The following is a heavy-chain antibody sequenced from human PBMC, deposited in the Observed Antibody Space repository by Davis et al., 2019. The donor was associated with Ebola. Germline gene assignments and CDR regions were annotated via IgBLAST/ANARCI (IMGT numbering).Heavy chain of an antibody. D-gene: IGHD3-3*01. Sequence: GESLKISCAASGFRFSTYTMNWVRQAPGKGLEWVANIKQDGSEKYYVDSVKGRFTISRDNAKNSLYLQMNSLRAEDTAVYYCAKSGLSFGVVKYHYGMDVWGKGTTVTVSS. J-gene: IGHJ6*04. CDR1: GFRFSTYT. V-gene: IGHV3-7*03. CDR3: AKSGLSFGVVKYHYGMDV. CDR2: IKQDGSEK.